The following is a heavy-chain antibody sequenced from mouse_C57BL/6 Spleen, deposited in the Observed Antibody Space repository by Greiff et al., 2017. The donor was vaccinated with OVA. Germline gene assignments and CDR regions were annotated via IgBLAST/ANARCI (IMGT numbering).Heavy chain of an antibody. Sequence: EDQLQQSGPELVKPGASVKIPCKASGYTFTDYNMDWVKQSHGKSLEWIGDINPNNGGTIYNQKFKGKATLTVDKSSSTAYMELRSLTSEDTAVYYCARAPYDYDGFAYWGQGTLVTVSA. V-gene: IGHV1-18*01. D-gene: IGHD2-4*01. CDR1: GYTFTDYN. CDR2: INPNNGGT. J-gene: IGHJ3*01. CDR3: ARAPYDYDGFAY.